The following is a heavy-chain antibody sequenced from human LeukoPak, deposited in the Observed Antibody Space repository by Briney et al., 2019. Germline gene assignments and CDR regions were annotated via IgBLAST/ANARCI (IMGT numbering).Heavy chain of an antibody. CDR2: IVVGSGNT. J-gene: IGHJ4*02. CDR3: AADWPNKYNWNDSPLDY. CDR1: GFTFTSSA. Sequence: SVKVSCNASGFTFTSSAVQWVRQARGQRLEWIGWIVVGSGNTNYAQKFQERVTITRDMSTSTAYMELSSLRSEDTAVYYCAADWPNKYNWNDSPLDYWGQGTLVTVSS. D-gene: IGHD1-20*01. V-gene: IGHV1-58*01.